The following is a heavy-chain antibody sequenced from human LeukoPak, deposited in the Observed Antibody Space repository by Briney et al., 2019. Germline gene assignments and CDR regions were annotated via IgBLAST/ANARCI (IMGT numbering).Heavy chain of an antibody. CDR3: TTYGDNEGLSDY. V-gene: IGHV3-15*01. J-gene: IGHJ4*02. D-gene: IGHD4-17*01. CDR2: IKSKTDGGTT. CDR1: GFTFSNPW. Sequence: GGSLRLSCAASGFTFSNPWMSWVRQAPGKGLEWVGRIKSKTDGGTTEYAAAVQGRFTISRDDSKNTLYLQMNSLKTEDTAVYYCTTYGDNEGLSDYWGQGTLVTVSS.